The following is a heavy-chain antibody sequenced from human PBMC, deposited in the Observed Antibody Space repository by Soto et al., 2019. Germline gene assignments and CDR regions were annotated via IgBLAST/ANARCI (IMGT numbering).Heavy chain of an antibody. CDR3: ASADRTLVTSYGLDV. V-gene: IGHV4-34*01. CDR2: INHSGTI. D-gene: IGHD2-21*02. CDR1: GGSFSGFY. J-gene: IGHJ6*02. Sequence: PSETLSLTCAVSGGSFSGFYWTWIRQPPGEGLEWIGEINHSGTINFNPSLRSRLTISLESSKKHFSLKLTSLTAADAAVYYCASADRTLVTSYGLDVWGQGTTVTVSS.